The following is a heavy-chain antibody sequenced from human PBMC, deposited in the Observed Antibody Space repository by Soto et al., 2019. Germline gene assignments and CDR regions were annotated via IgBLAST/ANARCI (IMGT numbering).Heavy chain of an antibody. J-gene: IGHJ3*02. CDR2: IFWNDDE. CDR3: AHRHELGSFDI. CDR1: GFSLTTSGVG. V-gene: IGHV2-5*01. Sequence: SGPTLVNPTQTLTLTCTFSGFSLTTSGVGVGWIRQPPGKALEWLALIFWNDDERYSPSLKSRLTITKDTSKNHVVLTMTNMDPVDTATYYCAHRHELGSFDIWGQGTKVTVS. D-gene: IGHD1-26*01.